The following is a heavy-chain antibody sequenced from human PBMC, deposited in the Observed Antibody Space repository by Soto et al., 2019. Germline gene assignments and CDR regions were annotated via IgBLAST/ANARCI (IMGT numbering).Heavy chain of an antibody. Sequence: ASVKVSCKASGYTFTSYYMHWVRQAPGQGLEWMGIINPSGGSTSYAQKFQGRVTMTRDTSTSTVYMELSSLRSEDTAVYYCARDLGVIGLVDTAMVTSAYFDYWGQGTLVTVSS. D-gene: IGHD5-18*01. CDR1: GYTFTSYY. CDR3: ARDLGVIGLVDTAMVTSAYFDY. V-gene: IGHV1-46*03. J-gene: IGHJ4*02. CDR2: INPSGGST.